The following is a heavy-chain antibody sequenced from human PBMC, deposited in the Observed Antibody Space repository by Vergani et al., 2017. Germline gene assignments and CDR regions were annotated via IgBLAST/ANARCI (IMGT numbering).Heavy chain of an antibody. D-gene: IGHD2-15*01. CDR3: ARDLGYCSGGSCSY. V-gene: IGHV1-69*08. J-gene: IGHJ4*02. Sequence: QVQLVQSGAEVKKPGSSVKVSCKASGGTFGSYTIRWVRQAPGQGLEWMGRIIPIHGIANYAQKFQGRVTITADKSTSTAYMELSSLRSEDTAVYYCARDLGYCSGGSCSYWGQGTLVTVSS. CDR2: IIPIHGIA. CDR1: GGTFGSYT.